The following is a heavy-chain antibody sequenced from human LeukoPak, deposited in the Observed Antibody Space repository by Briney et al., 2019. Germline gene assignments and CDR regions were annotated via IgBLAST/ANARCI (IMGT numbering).Heavy chain of an antibody. Sequence: GGSLRLSSAASGFTLSNYWMHWVRQAPGKGLVWVVRINSDGSSTNYADSVKGRFTTSRDNAKNTLYLQMNSLRAEDTAVYYCARAMGRGSRAFDYWGQGTLVTVSS. J-gene: IGHJ4*02. V-gene: IGHV3-74*01. CDR3: ARAMGRGSRAFDY. CDR1: GFTLSNYW. D-gene: IGHD3-10*01. CDR2: INSDGSST.